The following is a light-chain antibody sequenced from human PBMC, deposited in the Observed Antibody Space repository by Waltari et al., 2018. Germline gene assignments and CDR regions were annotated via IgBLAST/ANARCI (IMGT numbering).Light chain of an antibody. V-gene: IGKV3-20*01. CDR3: QMYVRLPVT. Sequence: EIVLTQSPGTLSLSPGAGATLSCRASQSVGRSLVWYQQRPGRAPRLLIYGASSRATGIPDRFTGSGSGTDFSLTISRLEPEDFAVYYCQMYVRLPVTFGQGTKVEI. CDR1: QSVGRS. CDR2: GAS. J-gene: IGKJ1*01.